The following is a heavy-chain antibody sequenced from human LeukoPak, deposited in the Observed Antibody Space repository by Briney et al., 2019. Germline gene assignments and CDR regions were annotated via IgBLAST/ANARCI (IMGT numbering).Heavy chain of an antibody. CDR3: AKDRRWELPFDY. CDR2: IRYDGSNK. V-gene: IGHV3-30*02. J-gene: IGHJ4*02. CDR1: GFTFSSCG. Sequence: GGSLRLSCAASGFTFSSCGMHWVRQAPGKGLEWVAFIRYDGSNKCYADSVKGRFTISRDNSKNTLYLQMNSLRAEDTAVYYCAKDRRWELPFDYWGQGTLVTVSS. D-gene: IGHD1-26*01.